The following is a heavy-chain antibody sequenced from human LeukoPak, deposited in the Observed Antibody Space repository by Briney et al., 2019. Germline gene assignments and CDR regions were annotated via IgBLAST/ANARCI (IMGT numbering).Heavy chain of an antibody. V-gene: IGHV4-61*01. J-gene: IGHJ4*02. CDR1: GGSVNSGSYY. CDR3: ARAAYSGSYHSDY. CDR2: IYYSGST. D-gene: IGHD1-26*01. Sequence: SETLSLTCTVSGGSVNSGSYYWNWIRQPPGKGLEWIGYIYYSGSTNYNPSLKSRVTISVDTSKNQFSLKLSSVTAADTAVYYCARAAYSGSYHSDYWGQGILVTVSS.